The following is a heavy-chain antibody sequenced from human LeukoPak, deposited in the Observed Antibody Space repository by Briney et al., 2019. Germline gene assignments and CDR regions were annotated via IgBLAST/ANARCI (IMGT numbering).Heavy chain of an antibody. D-gene: IGHD2-15*01. J-gene: IGHJ4*02. CDR3: AGDICSGGSCYYDY. CDR2: INSDWSST. V-gene: IGHV3-74*01. Sequence: GGSLRLSCAASGFTFSSYWMHWVRQAPGKGLVWVSRINSDWSSTSYADSVKGRFTISRDNAKNTLYLQMNSLRAEDTAVYYCAGDICSGGSCYYDYWGQGTLVTVSS. CDR1: GFTFSSYW.